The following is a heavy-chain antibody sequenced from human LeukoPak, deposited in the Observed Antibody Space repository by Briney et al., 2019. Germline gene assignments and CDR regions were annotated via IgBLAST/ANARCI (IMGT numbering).Heavy chain of an antibody. CDR3: ARASEGCSSTSCYRFDY. Sequence: SQTLSLTCTVSGGTISSGGYYWSWIRQPPGEGLEWIGEINHSGSTNYNPSLKSRVTISVDTSKNQFSLKLSSVTAADTAVYYCARASEGCSSTSCYRFDYWGQGTLVTVSS. CDR2: INHSGST. CDR1: GGTISSGGYY. V-gene: IGHV4-30-2*01. J-gene: IGHJ4*02. D-gene: IGHD2-2*01.